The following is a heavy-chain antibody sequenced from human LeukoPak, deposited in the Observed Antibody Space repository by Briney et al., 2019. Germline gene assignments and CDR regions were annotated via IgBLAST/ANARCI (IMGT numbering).Heavy chain of an antibody. D-gene: IGHD3-16*01. J-gene: IGHJ5*02. V-gene: IGHV3-11*01. Sequence: GGSLRLSCTASGFTFTDYYMTWLRQAPGKGLEWLSYISVSGGSLSYVDSVKGRFTISRDNAKNSVYLQIDSLRVEDTAIYYCARDRQFRLHYPWGQGILVTVSS. CDR1: GFTFTDYY. CDR3: ARDRQFRLHYP. CDR2: ISVSGGSL.